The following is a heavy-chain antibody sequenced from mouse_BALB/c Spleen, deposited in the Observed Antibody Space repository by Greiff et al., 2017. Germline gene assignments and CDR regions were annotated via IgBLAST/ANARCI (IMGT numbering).Heavy chain of an antibody. J-gene: IGHJ3*01. CDR1: GFSLTSYG. CDR2: IWSGGST. V-gene: IGHV2-5-1*01. CDR3: AKSPNYDGGSGAY. D-gene: IGHD1-1*01. Sequence: QVQLQQSGPSLVQPSQSLSITCTVSGFSLTSYGVHWVRQSPGKGLEWLGVIWSGGSTDYNTDFMSRLSITKDNSKSQVFFKMNSLQADDTAIYYCAKSPNYDGGSGAYWGQGTLVTVSA.